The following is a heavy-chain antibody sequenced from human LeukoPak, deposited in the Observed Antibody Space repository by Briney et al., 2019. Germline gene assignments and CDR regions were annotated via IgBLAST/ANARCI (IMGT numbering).Heavy chain of an antibody. D-gene: IGHD5-24*01. CDR1: GFTFSSYS. CDR3: ARWGREGYCGFDY. CDR2: IMTSTNYI. V-gene: IGHV3-21*01. J-gene: IGHJ4*02. Sequence: GGSLRLSCAASGFTFSSYSMNWVRQAPGKGLEWVSSIMTSTNYIYYADSVKGRFTISRDNTKNSLFLQMNSLRAEDTAVYYCARWGREGYCGFDYCVQGTLVTLSS.